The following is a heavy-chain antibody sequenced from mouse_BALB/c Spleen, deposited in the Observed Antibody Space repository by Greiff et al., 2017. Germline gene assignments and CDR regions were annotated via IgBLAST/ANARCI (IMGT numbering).Heavy chain of an antibody. CDR3: ARSRNDGTPFDY. Sequence: DVQLQESGPGLVKPSQSLSLTCTVTGYSITSDYAWNWIRQFPGNKLEWMGYISYSGSTSYNPSLKSRISITRDTSKNQFFLQLNSVTTEDTATYYCARSRNDGTPFDYWGQGTTLTVSS. J-gene: IGHJ2*01. D-gene: IGHD2-3*01. CDR2: ISYSGST. CDR1: GYSITSDYA. V-gene: IGHV3-2*02.